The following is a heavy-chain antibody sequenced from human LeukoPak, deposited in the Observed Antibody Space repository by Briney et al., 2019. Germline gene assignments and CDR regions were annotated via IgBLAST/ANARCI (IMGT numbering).Heavy chain of an antibody. Sequence: PGGSLRLSCAASGFTFSSCAMSWVRQAPGKGLEGVSAISGSGGSTYYADSVKGRFTISRDNSKNTLYLQMNSVRAEDTAVYYCAKGLGYDSSGYYRRYFDCWGQGTLVTVSS. CDR1: GFTFSSCA. D-gene: IGHD3-22*01. J-gene: IGHJ4*02. CDR2: ISGSGGST. CDR3: AKGLGYDSSGYYRRYFDC. V-gene: IGHV3-23*01.